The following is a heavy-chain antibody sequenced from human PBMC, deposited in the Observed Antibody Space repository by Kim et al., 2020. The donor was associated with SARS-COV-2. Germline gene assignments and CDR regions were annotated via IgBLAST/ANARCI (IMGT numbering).Heavy chain of an antibody. V-gene: IGHV3-48*02. CDR3: ARDGDSFHEENWFDP. J-gene: IGHJ5*02. Sequence: KGRFTISRDNAKNSLYLQMNSLRDEETAVYYCARDGDSFHEENWFDPWGQGTLVTVSS. D-gene: IGHD7-27*01.